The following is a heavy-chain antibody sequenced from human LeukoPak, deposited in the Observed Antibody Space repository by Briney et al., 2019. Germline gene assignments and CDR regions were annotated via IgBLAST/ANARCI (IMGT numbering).Heavy chain of an antibody. J-gene: IGHJ4*02. CDR3: AKDPLLYSSSWPYYFDY. V-gene: IGHV3-9*01. Sequence: PGRSLRLSCAASGFTFDDYAMHGVRQAPGKGLEWVSGISWNSGSIGYADSVKGRFTISRDNAKNSLYLQMNSLRAEDTALYYCAKDPLLYSSSWPYYFDYWGQGTLVTVSS. CDR1: GFTFDDYA. D-gene: IGHD6-13*01. CDR2: ISWNSGSI.